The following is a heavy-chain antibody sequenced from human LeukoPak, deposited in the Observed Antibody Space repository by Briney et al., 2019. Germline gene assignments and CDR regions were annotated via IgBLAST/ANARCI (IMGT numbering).Heavy chain of an antibody. D-gene: IGHD6-19*01. Sequence: ASVKVSCKASGYTFTSYYMHWVRQAPGQGLEWMGIINPSGGSTSYAQKFQGRVSMTRDTSTSTVYMELSSLRSEDTAVYYCASFDSSGWYGWRDDAFDTWGQGTMVTVSS. J-gene: IGHJ3*02. CDR3: ASFDSSGWYGWRDDAFDT. V-gene: IGHV1-46*01. CDR1: GYTFTSYY. CDR2: INPSGGST.